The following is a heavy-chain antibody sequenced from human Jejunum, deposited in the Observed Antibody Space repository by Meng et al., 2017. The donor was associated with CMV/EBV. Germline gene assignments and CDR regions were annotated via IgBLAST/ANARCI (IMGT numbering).Heavy chain of an antibody. CDR3: ARGAGWYAF. Sequence: QVQLQESGPGLVKPSETLSLTCTVSGGSISSSYWSWIRQPPGKGLEWIGYIYYTGTTNYNPSLKSRVTISLDTSKNQFSLKLTSMTAADTAVYHCARGAGWYAFWGQGTLVTVSS. CDR1: GGSISSSY. V-gene: IGHV4-59*01. J-gene: IGHJ5*01. CDR2: IYYTGTT.